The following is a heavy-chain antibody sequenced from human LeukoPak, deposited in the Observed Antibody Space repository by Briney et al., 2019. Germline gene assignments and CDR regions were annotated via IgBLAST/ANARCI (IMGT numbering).Heavy chain of an antibody. D-gene: IGHD3-22*01. CDR3: ALDYYDSSGYPLLGY. Sequence: ASVKVSCXASGYTFTSYGISWVRQAPGQGLEWMGWISAYNGNTNYAQKLQGRVTMTTDTSTSTAYMELRSLRSDDTAVYYCALDYYDSSGYPLLGYWGQGTLVTVSS. CDR2: ISAYNGNT. CDR1: GYTFTSYG. J-gene: IGHJ4*02. V-gene: IGHV1-18*01.